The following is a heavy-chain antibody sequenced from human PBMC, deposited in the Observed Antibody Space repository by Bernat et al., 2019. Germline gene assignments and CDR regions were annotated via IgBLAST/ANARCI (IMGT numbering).Heavy chain of an antibody. CDR1: GFTFTSYW. D-gene: IGHD5-18*01. Sequence: EVQLVESGGGLVQPGGSLRLSCAASGFTFTSYWMHWVRQAPGKGLEWVSVIYSGGSTYYADSVKGRFTISRDNSKNTLYLQMNSLRAEDTAVYYCAKDGPQVDTGAFDYWGQGTLVTVSS. CDR2: IYSGGST. J-gene: IGHJ4*02. CDR3: AKDGPQVDTGAFDY. V-gene: IGHV3-66*02.